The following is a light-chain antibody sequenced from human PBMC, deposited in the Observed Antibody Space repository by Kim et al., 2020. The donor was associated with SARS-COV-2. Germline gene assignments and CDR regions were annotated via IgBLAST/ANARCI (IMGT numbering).Light chain of an antibody. V-gene: IGLV1-44*01. Sequence: GQRVTISCSGSSSNIGGNTVNWYQQLPGTAPKLLIYNDNRRPSGVPDRFSGSRSGTSASLAISGLQSEDEADYYCTAWDDSMDSVIFGGGTQLTVL. J-gene: IGLJ2*01. CDR3: TAWDDSMDSVI. CDR1: SSNIGGNT. CDR2: NDN.